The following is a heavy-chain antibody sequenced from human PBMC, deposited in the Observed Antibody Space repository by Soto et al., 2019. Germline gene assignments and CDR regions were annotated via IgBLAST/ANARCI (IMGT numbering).Heavy chain of an antibody. CDR2: IYYSGST. CDR1: GGSISSGGYY. CDR3: ARGGGPKSYFDY. J-gene: IGHJ4*02. V-gene: IGHV4-31*03. D-gene: IGHD6-25*01. Sequence: SETLSLTCTVSGGSISSGGYYWSWIRQHPGKGLEWIGYIYYSGSTYYNPSLKSRVTISVDTSKNQFSLKLSSVTAADTAVYYCARGGGPKSYFDYWGQGTLVTVSS.